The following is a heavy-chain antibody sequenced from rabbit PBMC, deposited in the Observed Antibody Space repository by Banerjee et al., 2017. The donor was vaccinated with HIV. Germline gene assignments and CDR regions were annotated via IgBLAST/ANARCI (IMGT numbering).Heavy chain of an antibody. J-gene: IGHJ4*01. CDR2: IGTASGST. D-gene: IGHD8-1*01. CDR3: ARETGYAGGGYSFDL. CDR1: GFDFSSYYY. V-gene: IGHV1S45*01. Sequence: QEQLEESGGDLVKPEGSLTLTCKASGFDFSSYYYMCWVRQAPGKGLEWIGCIGTASGSTYYASWAKGRFTISKTSSTTVTLQMTSLTAADTATYFCARETGYAGGGYSFDLWGPGTLVTVS.